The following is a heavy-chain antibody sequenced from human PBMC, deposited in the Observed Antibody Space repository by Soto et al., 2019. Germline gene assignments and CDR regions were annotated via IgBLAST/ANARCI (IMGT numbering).Heavy chain of an antibody. J-gene: IGHJ4*02. CDR1: GGTFSSYA. CDR2: IIPMSGAT. V-gene: IGHV1-69*12. CDR3: ARGGPENDY. D-gene: IGHD1-26*01. Sequence: QVQLVQSGAEVKKPGSSVKVSCKASGGTFSSYALSWVRQAPGQGLEWMGGIIPMSGATNYAQKFQGRVTLTADESTNTAYLELTSLRSEDTAVYYCARGGPENDYWGQGTLVTVSS.